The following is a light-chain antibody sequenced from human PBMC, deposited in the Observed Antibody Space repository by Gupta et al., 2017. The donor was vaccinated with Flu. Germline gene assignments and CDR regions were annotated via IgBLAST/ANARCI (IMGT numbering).Light chain of an antibody. CDR3: QQYNYWRT. J-gene: IGKJ1*01. Sequence: EIMMTQSPATLSVSPGERATLSCRASQSVGSDLAWYQQKPGQAPRLLIHRASTRVTGIPARFSGSGSGSEFTLTISSLQSEDFAVYYLQQYNYWRTFGPGTKVEL. CDR2: RAS. V-gene: IGKV3-15*01. CDR1: QSVGSD.